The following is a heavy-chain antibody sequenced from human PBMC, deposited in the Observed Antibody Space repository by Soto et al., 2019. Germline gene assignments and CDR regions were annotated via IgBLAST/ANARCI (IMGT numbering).Heavy chain of an antibody. CDR1: GFTFSGYW. Sequence: EVQLVESGGGLVQPGGSLRLSCAASGFTFSGYWMSWVRQAPGKGLEWVANIKHDGSERYYVDSVEGRFTISKDNAKNSLYLKMNSLRAEDTAVYYCARDYDRTPGIYWGHGTLVTVSS. CDR3: ARDYDRTPGIY. J-gene: IGHJ4*01. CDR2: IKHDGSER. V-gene: IGHV3-7*04. D-gene: IGHD1-20*01.